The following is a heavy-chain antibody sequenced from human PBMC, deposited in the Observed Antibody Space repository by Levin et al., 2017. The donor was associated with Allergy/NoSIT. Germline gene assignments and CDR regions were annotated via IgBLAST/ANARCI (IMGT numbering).Heavy chain of an antibody. J-gene: IGHJ4*02. CDR3: ARDRRVGAYGPTGGTNFDY. Sequence: ASVKVSCKASGYTFTSYGISWVRQAPGQGLEWMGWISAYNGNTNYAQKLQGRVTMTTDTSTSTAYMELRSLRSDDTAVYYCARDRRVGAYGPTGGTNFDYWGQGTLVTVSS. D-gene: IGHD1-26*01. CDR1: GYTFTSYG. CDR2: ISAYNGNT. V-gene: IGHV1-18*01.